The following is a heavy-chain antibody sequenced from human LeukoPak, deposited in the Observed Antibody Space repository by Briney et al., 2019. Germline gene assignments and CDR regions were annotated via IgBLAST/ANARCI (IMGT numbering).Heavy chain of an antibody. CDR1: GFTFSSYG. CDR3: ARGRPAYCGGHCYTAY. Sequence: GRSLRLSCAASGFTFSSYGMHWVRQAPGKGLEWVAVIWYDGSNKYYADSVKGRFTISRDNSKNTLYLRMNSLRADDTAVYYCARGRPAYCGGHCYTAYCGQGTLVTVPS. V-gene: IGHV3-33*01. D-gene: IGHD2-21*02. J-gene: IGHJ4*02. CDR2: IWYDGSNK.